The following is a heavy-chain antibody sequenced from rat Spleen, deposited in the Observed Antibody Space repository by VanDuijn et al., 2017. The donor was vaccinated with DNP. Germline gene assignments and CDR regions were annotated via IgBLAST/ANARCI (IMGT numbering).Heavy chain of an antibody. CDR1: GFSLTGYS. CDR3: TRDYNNYGYFDN. CDR2: MRYNGDT. J-gene: IGHJ2*01. V-gene: IGHV2-8*01. D-gene: IGHD1-10*01. Sequence: QVQLTESGPGLVQPSETLSLTCTVSGFSLTGYSVYWVRQPSGKGLEWMGKMRYNGDTSYNSALKSGLSISRDTSKNQVFLKMNSLQTDDTGTYYCTRDYNNYGYFDNWGQGVTVTVSS.